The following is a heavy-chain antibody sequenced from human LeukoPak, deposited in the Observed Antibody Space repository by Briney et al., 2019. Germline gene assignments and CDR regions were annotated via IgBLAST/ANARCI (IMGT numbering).Heavy chain of an antibody. CDR1: GGSISSSSYY. D-gene: IGHD3-16*01. CDR2: IYTSGST. Sequence: SETLSLTCTVSGGSISSSSYYWSWIRQPAGKGLEWIGRIYTSGSTNYNPSLKSRVTISVDTSKNQFSLKLSSVTAADTAVYYCARVGPVYYYYMDVWGKGTTVTVSS. V-gene: IGHV4-61*02. CDR3: ARVGPVYYYYMDV. J-gene: IGHJ6*03.